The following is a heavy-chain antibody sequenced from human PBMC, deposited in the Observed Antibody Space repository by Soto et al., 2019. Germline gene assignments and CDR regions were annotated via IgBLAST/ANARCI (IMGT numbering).Heavy chain of an antibody. J-gene: IGHJ3*02. Sequence: GGSLRLSCAASGFTFSSYWMSWVRQAPGKGLEWVANIKQDGSEKYYVDSVKGRFTISRNNAKNSLYLQMNSLRAEDTAVYYCARQAGIDAFAIWGQGTMVPVS. D-gene: IGHD6-13*01. CDR2: IKQDGSEK. CDR1: GFTFSSYW. V-gene: IGHV3-7*01. CDR3: ARQAGIDAFAI.